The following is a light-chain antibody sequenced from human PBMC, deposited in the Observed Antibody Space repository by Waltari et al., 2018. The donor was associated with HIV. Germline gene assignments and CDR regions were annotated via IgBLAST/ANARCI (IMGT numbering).Light chain of an antibody. Sequence: QSALTQPRSVSGSPGQSVTVSCTGTSSAVGGYDYVSWYHQHPGKAPKRMIYDVNKRPSGVPDRLPGSKSGNTASLTISGLQAEDESDYYCCSYAGITRVFGGGTKLTVL. CDR1: SSAVGGYDY. CDR3: CSYAGITRV. V-gene: IGLV2-11*01. CDR2: DVN. J-gene: IGLJ2*01.